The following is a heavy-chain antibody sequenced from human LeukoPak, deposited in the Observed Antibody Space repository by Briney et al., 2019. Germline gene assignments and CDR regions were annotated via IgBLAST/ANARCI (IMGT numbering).Heavy chain of an antibody. CDR2: LYYSGST. CDR1: GGSISNYY. J-gene: IGHJ4*02. CDR3: ARVSYDSSGYFPAYFDY. D-gene: IGHD3-22*01. Sequence: SETLSLTCTVSGGSISNYYWSWVRQPPGQGLEWIGYLYYSGSTNYNPSLKSRVTISVDTSNNQFSLKLSSVTAADTAVYYCARVSYDSSGYFPAYFDYWGQGTLVTVSS. V-gene: IGHV4-59*01.